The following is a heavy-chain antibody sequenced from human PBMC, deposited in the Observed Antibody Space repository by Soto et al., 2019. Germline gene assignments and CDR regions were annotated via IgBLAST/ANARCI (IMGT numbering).Heavy chain of an antibody. CDR1: GFTFGRFG. CDR2: ISSTTNYI. V-gene: IGHV3-21*06. Sequence: VELMESGGDVVQTGGSLRLSCAASGFTFGRFGMNWVRQAPGKGLEWVSSISSTTNYIYYGDSMKGRFTISRDNAKNSLYLEMNSLRAEDTAVYYCARESEDLTSNFDYWGQGTLVTVSS. J-gene: IGHJ4*02. CDR3: ARESEDLTSNFDY.